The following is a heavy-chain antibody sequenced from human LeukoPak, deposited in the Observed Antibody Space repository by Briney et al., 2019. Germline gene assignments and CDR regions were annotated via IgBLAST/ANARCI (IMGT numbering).Heavy chain of an antibody. J-gene: IGHJ4*02. Sequence: PGGSLRLSCSASGFTFSSYSMHWVRQAPGEGLEYVSGISSNGGGTNYADSVKGRFTISRDNSKNTLYLQMSSLRDEDTAVYYCVKYSGYADVWGQGTLVTVSS. CDR1: GFTFSSYS. CDR2: ISSNGGGT. V-gene: IGHV3-64D*09. CDR3: VKYSGYADV. D-gene: IGHD5-12*01.